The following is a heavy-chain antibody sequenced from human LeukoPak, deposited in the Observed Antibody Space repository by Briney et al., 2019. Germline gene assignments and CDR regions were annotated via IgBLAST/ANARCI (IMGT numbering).Heavy chain of an antibody. D-gene: IGHD4-17*01. V-gene: IGHV3-15*01. Sequence: PGGSLRLSCAASRFTFSNAWMSWVRQAPGKGLEWVGRIKSKTDSGTTDYAAPVKGRFTISRDDSKNTLYLQMNSLKTEDTAVYYCTTGGTVTFDYWGEGTLVTVS. CDR2: IKSKTDSGTT. CDR3: TTGGTVTFDY. J-gene: IGHJ4*02. CDR1: RFTFSNAW.